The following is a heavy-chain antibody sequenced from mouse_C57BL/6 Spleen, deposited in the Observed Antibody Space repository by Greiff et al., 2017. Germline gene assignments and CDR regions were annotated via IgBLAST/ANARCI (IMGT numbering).Heavy chain of an antibody. J-gene: IGHJ4*01. V-gene: IGHV1-82*01. CDR3: ARSYYGSSPYYYAMDY. D-gene: IGHD1-1*01. Sequence: VQGVESGPELVKPGASVKISCKASGYAFSSSWMNWVKQRPGKGLEWIGRIYPGDGDTNYNGKFKGKATLTADKSSSTAYMQLSSLTSEDSAVYFCARSYYGSSPYYYAMDYWGQGTSVTVSS. CDR1: GYAFSSSW. CDR2: IYPGDGDT.